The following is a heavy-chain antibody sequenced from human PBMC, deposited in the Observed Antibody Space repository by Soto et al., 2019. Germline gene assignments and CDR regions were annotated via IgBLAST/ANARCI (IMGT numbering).Heavy chain of an antibody. V-gene: IGHV1-69*12. CDR1: GGTFSSYA. Sequence: QVQLVQSGAEVKKPGSSVKVSCKASGGTFSSYAISWVRQAPGQGLEWMGGIIPIFGTANYAQKFQGRVTITADASTSTADMELSSRRSEDTAVYYCARVRVRFLEWLGSEGWGQGTLVTVSS. D-gene: IGHD3-3*01. J-gene: IGHJ4*02. CDR2: IIPIFGTA. CDR3: ARVRVRFLEWLGSEG.